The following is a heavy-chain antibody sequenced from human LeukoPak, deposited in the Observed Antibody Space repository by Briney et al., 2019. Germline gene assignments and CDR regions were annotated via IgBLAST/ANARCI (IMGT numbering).Heavy chain of an antibody. J-gene: IGHJ4*02. CDR2: ISNSGNTI. CDR1: GLTFSSYD. Sequence: GGSLRLSCVGSGLTFSSYDMNWVRQAPGKGLEWVSYISNSGNTIYYADSVKGRFTISRDNAKNSLYLQMNSLRAEDTAVYYCAKPIVGPKRTHFDSWGQGTLVTVSS. D-gene: IGHD1-26*01. V-gene: IGHV3-48*03. CDR3: AKPIVGPKRTHFDS.